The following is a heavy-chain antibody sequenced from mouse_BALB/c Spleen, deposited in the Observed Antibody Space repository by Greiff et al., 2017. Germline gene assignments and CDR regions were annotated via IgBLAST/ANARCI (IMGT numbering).Heavy chain of an antibody. V-gene: IGHV14-3*02. Sequence: DVQLQESGAELVKPGASVKLSCTASGFNIEDTYMHWVKQRPEQGLEWIGRIDPANGNTKYDPKFQGKATITADTSSNTAYLQLSSLTSEDTAVYYCALLRNAMDYWGQGTSVTVSS. D-gene: IGHD1-1*01. CDR3: ALLRNAMDY. J-gene: IGHJ4*01. CDR2: IDPANGNT. CDR1: GFNIEDTY.